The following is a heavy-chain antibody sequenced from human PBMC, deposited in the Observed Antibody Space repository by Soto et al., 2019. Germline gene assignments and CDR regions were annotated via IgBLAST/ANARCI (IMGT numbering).Heavy chain of an antibody. V-gene: IGHV3-23*01. CDR2: LSDSGDSI. D-gene: IGHD6-13*01. Sequence: VGSLRLSCAASGFTFSTYGMSWVRQAPGKGLEWVSGLSDSGDSIYYADSVKGRFTIYRDNSMNTLYLQMNTLRVEDTAVYYCAKVSSSWYAGFFDLWGQGTLVTVSS. CDR3: AKVSSSWYAGFFDL. J-gene: IGHJ4*02. CDR1: GFTFSTYG.